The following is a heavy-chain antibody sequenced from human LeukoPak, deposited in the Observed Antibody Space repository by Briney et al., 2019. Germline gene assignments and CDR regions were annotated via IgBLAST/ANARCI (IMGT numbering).Heavy chain of an antibody. D-gene: IGHD6-13*01. J-gene: IGHJ4*02. CDR2: ISSSGSIT. CDR3: ARDAVYSSSWQYY. V-gene: IGHV3-48*03. Sequence: GGSLRLSCADSGFSFSSYEMNWVRQAPGKGLEWISYISSSGSITFYADSEKGRFTISRDNARNSLYLQMNSLRAEDTAVYYCARDAVYSSSWQYYWGQGTLVTVSS. CDR1: GFSFSSYE.